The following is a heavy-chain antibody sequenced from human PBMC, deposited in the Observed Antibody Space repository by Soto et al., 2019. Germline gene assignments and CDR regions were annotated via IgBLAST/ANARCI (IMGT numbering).Heavy chain of an antibody. D-gene: IGHD6-19*01. CDR1: GDSISSNNW. CDR2: IYHSGST. J-gene: IGHJ4*02. Sequence: SETLSLTCTVSGDSISSNNWWNWVRQPPGKGMEWIGEIYHSGSTNYNPSLSSRVIISVDTSNNQFSLRLSFVTAADTAIYYCARGLSLVVAGNRLGLPDYWGQGTLVTVS. CDR3: ARGLSLVVAGNRLGLPDY. V-gene: IGHV4-4*02.